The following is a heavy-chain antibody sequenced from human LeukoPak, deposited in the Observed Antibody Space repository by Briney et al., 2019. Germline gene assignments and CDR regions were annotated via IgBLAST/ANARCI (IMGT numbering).Heavy chain of an antibody. CDR2: IWYDGSNK. CDR3: ARQSPLGLYFDY. V-gene: IGHV3-33*01. D-gene: IGHD7-27*01. J-gene: IGHJ4*02. CDR1: GFTFSNYA. Sequence: PGGSLRLSCAASGFTFSNYAMHWVRQAPGKGLEWVAVIWYDGSNKFYADSAKGRFTVSRDNSKNTLYLQMNSLRAEDTAVFYCARQSPLGLYFDYWGQGTLVTVSS.